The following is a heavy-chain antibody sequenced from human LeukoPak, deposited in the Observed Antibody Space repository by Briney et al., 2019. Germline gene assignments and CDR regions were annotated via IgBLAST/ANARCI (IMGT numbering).Heavy chain of an antibody. Sequence: GGSLRLSCAASGFTFSSYAMPWVRQAPGKGLEWVSGITGSGGTTHHVDSVKGRFTISRDNSKNTLFLQMNSLRVEDTALYYCARGHYYFDYWGQGTLVTVSS. CDR1: GFTFSSYA. V-gene: IGHV3-23*01. CDR2: ITGSGGTT. D-gene: IGHD3-10*01. CDR3: ARGHYYFDY. J-gene: IGHJ4*02.